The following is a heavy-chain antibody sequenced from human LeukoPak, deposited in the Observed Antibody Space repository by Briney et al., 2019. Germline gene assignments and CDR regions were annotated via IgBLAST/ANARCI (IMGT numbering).Heavy chain of an antibody. CDR2: IKQDGSEK. D-gene: IGHD6-13*01. Sequence: GGSLRLSCAASGFTFSSYWMSWVRQAPGKGLEWVANIKQDGSEKYYVDSVKGRFTISRDNAKNSLYLQMNSLRAEDTAVYYCARDAGGIAAVFDYWGQGTLVTVSS. CDR3: ARDAGGIAAVFDY. V-gene: IGHV3-7*01. J-gene: IGHJ4*02. CDR1: GFTFSSYW.